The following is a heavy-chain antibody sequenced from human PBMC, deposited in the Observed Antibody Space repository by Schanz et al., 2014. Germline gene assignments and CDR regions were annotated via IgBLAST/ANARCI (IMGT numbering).Heavy chain of an antibody. D-gene: IGHD3-9*01. CDR2: IIPILGIT. CDR1: GYPFSNYG. V-gene: IGHV1-69*04. Sequence: QVQMVQSGAEVKKPGASVKVSCKASGYPFSNYGISWLRQAPGQGLEWMGRIIPILGITNVAQTFQDRVTITADKSTSTAYMELSGLRSEDTAVYYCAKVDRTRYYAMDVWGQGTTVTVSS. J-gene: IGHJ6*02. CDR3: AKVDRTRYYAMDV.